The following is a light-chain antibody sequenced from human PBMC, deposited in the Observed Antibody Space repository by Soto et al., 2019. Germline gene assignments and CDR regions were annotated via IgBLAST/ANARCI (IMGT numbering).Light chain of an antibody. J-gene: IGLJ1*01. CDR2: EVS. Sequence: QSALTQPASVSGSPGQSITISCTGTSSDVGSYKYVSWYQQHPGKAPKLMIYEVSKLPSGYANRYSGSKSGNTASLTISGLQAEDEADYYCCSYAGSSTYVFGTGTKVTVL. V-gene: IGLV2-23*02. CDR3: CSYAGSSTYV. CDR1: SSDVGSYKY.